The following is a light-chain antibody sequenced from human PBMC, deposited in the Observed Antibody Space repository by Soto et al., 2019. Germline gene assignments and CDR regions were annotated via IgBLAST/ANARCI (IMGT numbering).Light chain of an antibody. CDR1: SSDVGGYND. J-gene: IGLJ1*01. V-gene: IGLV2-14*01. CDR3: SSHTSSSTL. CDR2: AVT. Sequence: QSALTQPASVSGSPGQSITISCTGTSSDVGGYNDVSWYQQHPGKAPKLMIYAVTERPSGVSSRFSGSKSGTTASLTISGLQPEDEPEYHCSSHTSSSTLFGPGTKVTVL.